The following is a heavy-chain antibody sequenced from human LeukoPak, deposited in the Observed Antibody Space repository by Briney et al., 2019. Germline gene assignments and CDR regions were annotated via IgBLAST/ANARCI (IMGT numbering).Heavy chain of an antibody. D-gene: IGHD3-22*01. Sequence: SETLSLTCTVSGGSISSYHWSWIRQPAGKGLEWIGRIYTSGSTNYNPSLKSRVTISVDTSKNQFSLKLSSVTAADTAVYYCARHKYYYDSSGYYRHYYYYYMDVWGKGTTVTVSS. CDR2: IYTSGST. CDR1: GGSISSYH. CDR3: ARHKYYYDSSGYYRHYYYYYMDV. V-gene: IGHV4-4*07. J-gene: IGHJ6*03.